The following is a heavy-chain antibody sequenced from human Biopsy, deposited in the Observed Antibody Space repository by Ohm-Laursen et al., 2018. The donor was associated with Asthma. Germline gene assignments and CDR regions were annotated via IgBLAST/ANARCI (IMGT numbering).Heavy chain of an antibody. CDR1: GGTFNTYV. V-gene: IGHV1-69*05. D-gene: IGHD2-2*01. CDR3: ARKAGSCISRTCYSLDF. CDR2: INSGYGTT. J-gene: IGHJ4*02. Sequence: SVKVSCKPLGGTFNTYVIGWVRQAPGQGLEWMGGINSGYGTTTYPQKFQDRVTITTDDSPSTVYMELSSLRSEDTAVYYCARKAGSCISRTCYSLDFWGQGTLVTVSS.